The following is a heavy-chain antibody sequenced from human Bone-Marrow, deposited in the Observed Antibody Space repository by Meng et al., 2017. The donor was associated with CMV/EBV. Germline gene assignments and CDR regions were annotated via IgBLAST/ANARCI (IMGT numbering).Heavy chain of an antibody. CDR2: INPSSGGT. CDR1: GYTFTGYY. Sequence: ASVKVSCKASGYTFTGYYMHWVRQAPGQGLEWMGWINPSSGGTNYAQKFQGRVTMTRDTSISTAYMELSRLRSDDTAVYYCARLTRGDAFDIWGQGTMVTVSS. V-gene: IGHV1-2*02. J-gene: IGHJ3*02. CDR3: ARLTRGDAFDI. D-gene: IGHD3-10*01.